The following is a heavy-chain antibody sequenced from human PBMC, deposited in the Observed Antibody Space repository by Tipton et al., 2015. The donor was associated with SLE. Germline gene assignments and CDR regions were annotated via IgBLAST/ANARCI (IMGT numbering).Heavy chain of an antibody. Sequence: TLSLTCSVSGDSLTSDYWSWIRQAPGKGLEWIACIHTSGRTNYNPTLKSRGTISVDTSKNQFSLKLNSVTAADTAVYYCARNRGGYCSGGSCYGLDIWGQGTMVTVSS. CDR2: IHTSGRT. V-gene: IGHV4-4*08. J-gene: IGHJ3*02. CDR1: GDSLTSDY. CDR3: ARNRGGYCSGGSCYGLDI. D-gene: IGHD2-15*01.